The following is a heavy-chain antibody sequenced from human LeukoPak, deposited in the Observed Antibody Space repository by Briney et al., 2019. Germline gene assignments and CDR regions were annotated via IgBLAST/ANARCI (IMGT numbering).Heavy chain of an antibody. CDR3: ARGRGPATENWFDP. J-gene: IGHJ5*02. Sequence: GGSLRLSCAASGFTFSSYAMHWVRQAPGKGLEWVAVISYDGSNNYYADSVKGRFTISRDNSKNTLYLQMNSLRAEDTAVYYCARGRGPATENWFDPWGQGTLVTVSS. CDR2: ISYDGSNN. CDR1: GFTFSSYA. V-gene: IGHV3-30*01. D-gene: IGHD1-26*01.